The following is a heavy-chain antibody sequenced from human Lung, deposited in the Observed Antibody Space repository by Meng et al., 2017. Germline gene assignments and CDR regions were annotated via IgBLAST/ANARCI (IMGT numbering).Heavy chain of an antibody. Sequence: QVHPVQSGAEVKKPGASVKVSCKSSDYTFTGYGVSWVRQAPGQGLEWMAWLGAHDGDRSHAPRFQGRVTVTADRLTATPFMELRNLRYDDTAVYYCARGTPGRSYSDFWGQGTLVTVSS. J-gene: IGHJ4*02. V-gene: IGHV1-18*04. CDR3: ARGTPGRSYSDF. CDR1: DYTFTGYG. CDR2: LGAHDGDR. D-gene: IGHD3-10*01.